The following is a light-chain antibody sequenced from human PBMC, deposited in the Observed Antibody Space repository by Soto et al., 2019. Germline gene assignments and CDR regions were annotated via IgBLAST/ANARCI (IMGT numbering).Light chain of an antibody. CDR1: QSLVYSDGNTY. J-gene: IGKJ5*01. CDR3: MQGTHWPLT. CDR2: KIS. Sequence: FVMTQSPLSLPVTLGQPASISCRSSQSLVYSDGNTYLTWFQQRPGQSPRRLIYKISDRDSGVPDRFSGSGSATDFTLKISRVEAEDVGVYYCMQGTHWPLTFGQGTRLEIK. V-gene: IGKV2-30*01.